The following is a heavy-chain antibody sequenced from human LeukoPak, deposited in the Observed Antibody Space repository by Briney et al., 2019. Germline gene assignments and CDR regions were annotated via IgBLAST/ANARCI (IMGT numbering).Heavy chain of an antibody. V-gene: IGHV4-39*07. CDR1: GGSISSSSYY. CDR2: INHSGST. CDR3: ARPQVRGSYPRGDY. Sequence: PSETLSLTCTVSGGSISSSSYYWGWIRQPPGKGLEWIGEINHSGSTNYNPSLKSRVTISVDTSKNQFSLKLSSVTAADTAVYYCARPQVRGSYPRGDYWGQGTLVTVSS. D-gene: IGHD1-26*01. J-gene: IGHJ4*02.